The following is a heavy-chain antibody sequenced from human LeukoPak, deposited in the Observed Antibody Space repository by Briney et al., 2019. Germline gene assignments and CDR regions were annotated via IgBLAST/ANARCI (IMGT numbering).Heavy chain of an antibody. D-gene: IGHD3-10*01. Sequence: RGESLKISCKGSGYSFTSYWISWVRQMPGKGLEWMGRIDPSDSYTNYSPSFQGHVTISADKSISTAYLQWSSLKASDTAMYYCARHRRYYMVRGISPTNWFDPWGQGTLVTVSS. V-gene: IGHV5-10-1*01. CDR2: IDPSDSYT. CDR1: GYSFTSYW. J-gene: IGHJ5*02. CDR3: ARHRRYYMVRGISPTNWFDP.